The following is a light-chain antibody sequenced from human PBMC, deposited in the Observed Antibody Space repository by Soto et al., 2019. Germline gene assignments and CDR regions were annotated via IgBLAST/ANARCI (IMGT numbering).Light chain of an antibody. CDR2: EAS. J-gene: IGLJ3*02. V-gene: IGLV2-23*01. CDR3: CSYAGRSTWV. Sequence: QSALTQPASVSGSPGQSITISCTGTSSDLGNHNLVSWYQQYPGKAPTLMIYEASQRPSGISHRFSGSKSGNTASLTISGLQTEDEANYYCCSYAGRSTWVFGGGTKVTVL. CDR1: SSDLGNHNL.